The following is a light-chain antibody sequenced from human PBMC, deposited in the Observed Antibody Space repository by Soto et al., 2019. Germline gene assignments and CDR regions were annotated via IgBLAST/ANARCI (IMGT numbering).Light chain of an antibody. Sequence: IVLTQPPATLSLSPGERATLSCTARQTVSTYLSWYQHKPGQAARLLIYGASNGATGIPARFSGSGSGTDFTLTISSLEPEDSGVYYCPQRYKWLTFGGGTNVEIK. V-gene: IGKV3-11*01. J-gene: IGKJ4*01. CDR3: PQRYKWLT. CDR2: GAS. CDR1: QTVSTY.